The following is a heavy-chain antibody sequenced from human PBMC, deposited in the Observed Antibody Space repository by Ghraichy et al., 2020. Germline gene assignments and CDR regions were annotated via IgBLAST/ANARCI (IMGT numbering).Heavy chain of an antibody. CDR2: IYPGDSDT. Sequence: GESLNISCKGSGYSFTSYWIGWVRQMPGKGLEWMGIIYPGDSDTRYSPSFQGQVTISADKSISTAYLQWSSLKASDTAMYYCASVPYYYDSSGYGFDYWGQGTLVTVSS. J-gene: IGHJ4*02. CDR3: ASVPYYYDSSGYGFDY. V-gene: IGHV5-51*01. CDR1: GYSFTSYW. D-gene: IGHD3-22*01.